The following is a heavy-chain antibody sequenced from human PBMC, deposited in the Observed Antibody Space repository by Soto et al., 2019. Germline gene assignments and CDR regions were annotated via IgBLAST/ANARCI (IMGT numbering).Heavy chain of an antibody. Sequence: SGPTLVNPTETLTLTCTFSGFSLRTSGMCVSWIREPPGKAPEWLAFIDWEDDKLDSSSLKTRRTLSRHSAKNQVVLKITIMEPADTATYYCAQIPVGGGCYDDNHWGQGAQVNVSS. CDR1: GFSLRTSGMC. CDR2: IDWEDDK. J-gene: IGHJ5*02. D-gene: IGHD2-2*01. V-gene: IGHV2-70*12. CDR3: AQIPVGGGCYDDNH.